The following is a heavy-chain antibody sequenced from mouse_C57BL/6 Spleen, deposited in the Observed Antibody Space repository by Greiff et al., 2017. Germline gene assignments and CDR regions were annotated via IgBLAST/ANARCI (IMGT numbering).Heavy chain of an antibody. CDR2: IWSGGRT. D-gene: IGHD3-1*01. CDR3: ARNFGLQPGDAMDY. V-gene: IGHV2-2*01. CDR1: GFSLTSYG. J-gene: IGHJ4*01. Sequence: QVQLQQSGPGLVQPSQSLSITCTVSGFSLTSYGVHWVRQSPGKGLAWLGVIWSGGRTDYNAAFISRLSISKDKSKCQVFFKMNRLQADDTAIYFCARNFGLQPGDAMDYWGQGTSVTVSS.